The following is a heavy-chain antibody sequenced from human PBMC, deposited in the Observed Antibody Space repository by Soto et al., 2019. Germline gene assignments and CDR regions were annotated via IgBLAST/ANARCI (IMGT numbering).Heavy chain of an antibody. D-gene: IGHD3-22*01. J-gene: IGHJ3*02. Sequence: QVQLVQSGAEEKKPGASVKVSCKASGYTFTSYAMHWVRQAPGQRLEWMGWINAGNGNTKYSQKFQGRVTITRDTSASTAYMELSSLRSEDTAVYYCARVRTMIVYAFDIWGQGTMVTVSS. V-gene: IGHV1-3*05. CDR3: ARVRTMIVYAFDI. CDR2: INAGNGNT. CDR1: GYTFTSYA.